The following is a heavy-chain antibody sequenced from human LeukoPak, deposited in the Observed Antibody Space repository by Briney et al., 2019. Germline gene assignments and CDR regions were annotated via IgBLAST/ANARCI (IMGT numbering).Heavy chain of an antibody. V-gene: IGHV4-34*01. D-gene: IGHD2-2*01. CDR2: INHSGST. CDR3: ARMDTSFDY. Sequence: PSETLSLTCAVYGGSFSGYYWSWIRQPPGKGPEWIGEINHSGSTNYNPSLKSRVTISVDTSKNQFSLKLCSVTAADTAVYYCARMDTSFDYWGQGTLVTVSS. J-gene: IGHJ4*02. CDR1: GGSFSGYY.